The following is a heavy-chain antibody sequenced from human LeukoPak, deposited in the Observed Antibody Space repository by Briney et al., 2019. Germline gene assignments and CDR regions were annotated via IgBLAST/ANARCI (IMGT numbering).Heavy chain of an antibody. CDR1: GYTFTGYY. V-gene: IGHV1-2*02. D-gene: IGHD3-10*01. J-gene: IGHJ3*01. Sequence: GASVKLSCKAFGYTFTGYYMHWVRQAPGQGLEWMGWINPNSGGTNYAQKFQGRVTMTRDTSISTAYMELSRLRSDDTAVYYCARGPAGGAARWFDPWGQGTMVTVSS. CDR2: INPNSGGT. CDR3: ARGPAGGAARWFDP.